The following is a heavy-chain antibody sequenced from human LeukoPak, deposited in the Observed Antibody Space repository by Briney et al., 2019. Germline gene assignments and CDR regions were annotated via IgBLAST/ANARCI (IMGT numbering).Heavy chain of an antibody. Sequence: GGSLRLSCAASRFTFSSYSMNWVRQAPGKGLEWVSYISSSSSTKYYADSMKGRFTISRDNAKNSLYLQMNSLRAEDTAVYYCARDLSGVTGYTYGRGIDYWGRGTLVTVSS. D-gene: IGHD5-18*01. V-gene: IGHV3-48*01. CDR1: RFTFSSYS. CDR2: ISSSSSTK. J-gene: IGHJ4*02. CDR3: ARDLSGVTGYTYGRGIDY.